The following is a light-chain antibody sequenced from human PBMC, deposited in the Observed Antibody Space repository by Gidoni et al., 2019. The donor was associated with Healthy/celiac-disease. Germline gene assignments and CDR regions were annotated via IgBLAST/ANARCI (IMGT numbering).Light chain of an antibody. CDR2: GAS. CDR1: QSVSSN. J-gene: IGKJ2*01. V-gene: IGKV3-15*01. Sequence: EIVMTPSQATLSVSPGERATLSCRASQSVSSNLAWSQQQPGQAPRLLIYGASTRATGIPARFSGSGSGTEFTLTISSLQSEDFAVYYCQQYNNWPPYTFGQXTKLEIK. CDR3: QQYNNWPPYT.